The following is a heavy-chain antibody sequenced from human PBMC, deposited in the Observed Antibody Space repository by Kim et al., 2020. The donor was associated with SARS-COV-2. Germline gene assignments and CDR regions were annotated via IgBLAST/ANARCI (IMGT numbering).Heavy chain of an antibody. Sequence: SVKVSCKASGGTFSSYAISWVRQAPGQGLEWMGRIIPILGIANYAQKFQGRVTITADKSTSTAYMELSSLRSEDTAVYYCASQGKGWNYEVGFDYWGQGTLVTVSS. CDR2: IIPILGIA. J-gene: IGHJ4*02. CDR1: GGTFSSYA. V-gene: IGHV1-69*04. CDR3: ASQGKGWNYEVGFDY. D-gene: IGHD1-7*01.